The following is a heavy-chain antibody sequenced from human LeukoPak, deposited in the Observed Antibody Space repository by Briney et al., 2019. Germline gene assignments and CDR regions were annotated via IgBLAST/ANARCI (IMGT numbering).Heavy chain of an antibody. CDR2: INTNTGNP. Sequence: ASVKVSCKASGGTFSSYAISWVRQAPGQGLEWMGWINTNTGNPTYAQGFTGRFVFSLDTSVSTAYLQISSLKAEDTAVYYCASGIQLWIRPFDYWGQGTLVTVSS. CDR1: GGTFSSYA. D-gene: IGHD5-18*01. J-gene: IGHJ4*02. CDR3: ASGIQLWIRPFDY. V-gene: IGHV7-4-1*02.